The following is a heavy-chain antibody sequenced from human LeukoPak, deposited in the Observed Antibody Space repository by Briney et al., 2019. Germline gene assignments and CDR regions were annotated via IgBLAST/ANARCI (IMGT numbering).Heavy chain of an antibody. V-gene: IGHV3-66*02. CDR2: IYSDGST. Sequence: GGSLRLSCAASGFTVSSNYMTWVRQAPGKGLEWVSVIYSDGSTFYADSVKGRFTISRDNSKNTLYLQMDSLRPEDTAVYYCTNLPTYWGQGTLLTVSS. CDR3: TNLPTY. J-gene: IGHJ4*02. CDR1: GFTVSSNY.